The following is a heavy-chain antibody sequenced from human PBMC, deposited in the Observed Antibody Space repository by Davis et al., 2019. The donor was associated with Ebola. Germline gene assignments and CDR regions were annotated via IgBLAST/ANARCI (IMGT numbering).Heavy chain of an antibody. CDR3: ARDQRYFDL. J-gene: IGHJ2*01. CDR2: INHSGST. Sequence: SETLSLTCAVSGSSISSSNWWSWVRQPPGKGLEWIGEINHSGSTNYNPSLKSRVTISVDTSKNQFSLKLSSVTAADTAVYYCARDQRYFDLWGRGTLVTVSS. CDR1: GSSISSSNW. V-gene: IGHV4-4*02.